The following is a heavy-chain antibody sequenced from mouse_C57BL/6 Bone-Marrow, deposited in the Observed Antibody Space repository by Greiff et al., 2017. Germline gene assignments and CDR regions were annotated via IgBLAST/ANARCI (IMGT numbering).Heavy chain of an antibody. Sequence: VKLVESGPGLVAPSQRLSITCTVSGFSLTSYGVDWVRQPPGKGLEWLGVIWGGGSTNYTSARMSRLSISKDNSKSQVFLKMNSLQTDDTAMYYCALAYYSNSTGAMDYWGQGTSVTVSS. J-gene: IGHJ4*01. V-gene: IGHV2-9*01. D-gene: IGHD2-5*01. CDR2: IWGGGST. CDR3: ALAYYSNSTGAMDY. CDR1: GFSLTSYG.